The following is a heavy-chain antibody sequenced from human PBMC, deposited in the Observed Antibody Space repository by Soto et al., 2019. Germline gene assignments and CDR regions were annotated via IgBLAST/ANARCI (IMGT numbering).Heavy chain of an antibody. CDR2: ISGDGSST. D-gene: IGHD1-7*01. Sequence: GGSLRLSCAASEFTFRSYWMHWVRQSPGKGLVWVSRISGDGSSTNYADSVKGRFTISRDNAKNTVYLQIDSLRAEDTAVYYCARSLPGTYGAFDLWGQGTMVTVSS. J-gene: IGHJ3*01. CDR1: EFTFRSYW. CDR3: ARSLPGTYGAFDL. V-gene: IGHV3-74*01.